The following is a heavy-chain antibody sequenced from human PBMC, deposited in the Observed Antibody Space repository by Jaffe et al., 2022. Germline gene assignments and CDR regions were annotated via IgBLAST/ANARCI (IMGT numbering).Heavy chain of an antibody. CDR3: AKVGMITFGGVIVISDYYYMDV. J-gene: IGHJ6*03. D-gene: IGHD3-16*02. Sequence: QVQLVESGGGVVQPGRSLRLSCAASGFTFSSYGMHWVRQAPGKGLEWVAVISYDGSNKYYADSVKGRFTISRDNSKNTLYLQMNSLRAEDTAVYYCAKVGMITFGGVIVISDYYYMDVWGKGTTVTVSS. V-gene: IGHV3-30*18. CDR2: ISYDGSNK. CDR1: GFTFSSYG.